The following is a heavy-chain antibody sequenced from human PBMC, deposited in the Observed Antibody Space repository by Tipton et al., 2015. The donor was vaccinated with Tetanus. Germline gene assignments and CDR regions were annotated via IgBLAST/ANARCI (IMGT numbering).Heavy chain of an antibody. Sequence: QMQLVQSGAEVKKPGASVKVSCKASGYTFTHYGVNWVRQAPGQGLEWMGWISPFNENVNYAEKFKGRLTMTTDRSTATVYMDLRSLRSDDTAIYYCARGRGLGPHEYFEHWGQGTLVTVSP. CDR1: GYTFTHYG. CDR3: ARGRGLGPHEYFEH. V-gene: IGHV1-18*01. D-gene: IGHD3/OR15-3a*01. CDR2: ISPFNENV. J-gene: IGHJ5*02.